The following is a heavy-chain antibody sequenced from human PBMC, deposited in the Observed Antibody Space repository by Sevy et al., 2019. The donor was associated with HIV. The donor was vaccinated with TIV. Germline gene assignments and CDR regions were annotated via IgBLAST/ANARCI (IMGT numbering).Heavy chain of an antibody. CDR2: ISYDGSNK. CDR3: ARDTYCSSTSCYALGMDV. CDR1: GFTFSSYA. V-gene: IGHV3-30*04. J-gene: IGHJ6*02. Sequence: GESLKISCAASGFTFSSYAMHWVRQAPGKGLEWVAVISYDGSNKYYADSVKGRFTISRDNSKNTLYLQMNSLRAEDTAVYYCARDTYCSSTSCYALGMDVWGQGTTVTVSS. D-gene: IGHD2-2*01.